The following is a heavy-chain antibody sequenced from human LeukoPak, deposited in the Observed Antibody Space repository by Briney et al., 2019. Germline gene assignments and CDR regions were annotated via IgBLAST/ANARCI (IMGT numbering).Heavy chain of an antibody. CDR2: ISGYNGNT. J-gene: IGHJ5*02. V-gene: IGHV1-18*01. CDR1: GYTFTSYG. CDR3: TREATGYSWFDP. D-gene: IGHD3-9*01. Sequence: ASVKVSCKASGYTFTSYGISWVRQAPGQGLEWMGWISGYNGNTNYAQKFQGRVTMTTDTSTNTAYMELRSLRPDDTAVYYCTREATGYSWFDPWGQGTLVTVSS.